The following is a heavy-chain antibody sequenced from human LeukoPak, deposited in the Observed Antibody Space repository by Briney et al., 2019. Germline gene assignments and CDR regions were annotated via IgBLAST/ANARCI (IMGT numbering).Heavy chain of an antibody. CDR1: GFTFDDYA. CDR2: ISWNSGSI. V-gene: IGHV3-9*01. J-gene: IGHJ1*01. Sequence: GRSLRLSCAASGFTFDDYAMHWVRHAPGKGLEWVSGISWNSGSIGYADSVKGRFTISRDNAKNSLYLQMNSLRAEDTALYYCAKDTGATHWGQGTLVTVSS. D-gene: IGHD1-26*01. CDR3: AKDTGATH.